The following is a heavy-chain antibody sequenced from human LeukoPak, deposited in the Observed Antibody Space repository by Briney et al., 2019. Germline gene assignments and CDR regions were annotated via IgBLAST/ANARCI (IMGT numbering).Heavy chain of an antibody. Sequence: GGSLRLSCAVSGITLSNYGMSWVRQAPGKGLEWVAGISDSGGRTNYADSVKGRFTISRDNPKNTLYMQMNSLRAEDTAVYFCAKRGVVIRVILVGFHKEAYYFDSWGQGALVTVSS. CDR1: GITLSNYG. J-gene: IGHJ4*02. CDR3: AKRGVVIRVILVGFHKEAYYFDS. CDR2: ISDSGGRT. V-gene: IGHV3-23*01. D-gene: IGHD3-22*01.